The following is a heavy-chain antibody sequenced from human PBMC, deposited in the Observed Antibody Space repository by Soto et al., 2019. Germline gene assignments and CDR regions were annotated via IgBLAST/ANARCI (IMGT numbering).Heavy chain of an antibody. CDR1: GFIFSTYA. D-gene: IGHD4-17*01. V-gene: IGHV3-23*01. Sequence: PGGSLRLSCAASGFIFSTYAMNWVRQAPGKGLEWVSAISSSGDSAYYAESVRGRFTTSRDNSINTLYLQMRSLRPEDTAVYYCAHPRGYGVFDAVDIWGQGTMVTVS. CDR2: ISSSGDSA. J-gene: IGHJ3*02. CDR3: AHPRGYGVFDAVDI.